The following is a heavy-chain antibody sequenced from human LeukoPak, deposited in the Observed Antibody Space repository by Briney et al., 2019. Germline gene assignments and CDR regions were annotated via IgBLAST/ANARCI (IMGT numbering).Heavy chain of an antibody. J-gene: IGHJ4*02. CDR2: IHGDGSSP. V-gene: IGHV3-74*01. D-gene: IGHD1-1*01. Sequence: PGGSLRLSCAASGFTFSHYRMHWVRQVPGKGLVWVSRIHGDGSSPIYADSVKGRFTISRDNAKNTLYLQMNSLGVEDGGIYYCARDGSLPDYWGQGTLVTVSS. CDR1: GFTFSHYR. CDR3: ARDGSLPDY.